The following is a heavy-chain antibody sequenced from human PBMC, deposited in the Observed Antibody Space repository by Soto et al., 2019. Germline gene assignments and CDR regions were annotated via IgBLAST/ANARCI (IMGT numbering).Heavy chain of an antibody. V-gene: IGHV5-51*01. CDR2: IYPGDSDT. Sequence: GESLKISCKGSGYSFTSYWIGWVRQMPGKGLEWMGIIYPGDSDTRYSPSFQGQVNISADKSISTAYLQWSSLKASDTAMYYCARQERRTGYSSSWYPEYYGMDVWGQGTTVTVSS. D-gene: IGHD6-13*01. CDR3: ARQERRTGYSSSWYPEYYGMDV. J-gene: IGHJ6*02. CDR1: GYSFTSYW.